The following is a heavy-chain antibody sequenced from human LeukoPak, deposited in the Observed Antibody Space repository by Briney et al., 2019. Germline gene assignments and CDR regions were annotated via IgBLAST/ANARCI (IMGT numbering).Heavy chain of an antibody. CDR1: GFTFSSYW. D-gene: IGHD6-19*01. CDR3: AREGGIAVAAAFDY. V-gene: IGHV3-74*01. CDR2: INSDGSST. J-gene: IGHJ4*02. Sequence: GGSLRLSCAASGFTFSSYWMHWVRQAPGKGLVWVSRINSDGSSTSYADSVKGRFTISRDNAKNTLYLQMNSLRAEDTAVYYCAREGGIAVAAAFDYWGQGTLGTVSS.